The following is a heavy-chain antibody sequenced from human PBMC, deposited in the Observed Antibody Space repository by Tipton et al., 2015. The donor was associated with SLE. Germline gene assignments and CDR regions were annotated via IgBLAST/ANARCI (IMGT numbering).Heavy chain of an antibody. V-gene: IGHV4-38-2*02. CDR1: GYSISSGYY. D-gene: IGHD3-10*01. CDR3: AREINSGYYYYMDV. Sequence: TLSLTCAVSGYSISSGYYWGWIRQPPGKGLEWIGSIYHTGSTYYNPSLKSRVTMSVDTSKNQFSLNLSSVTAADTAVYSCAREINSGYYYYMDVWGKGTTVTVSS. J-gene: IGHJ6*03. CDR2: IYHTGST.